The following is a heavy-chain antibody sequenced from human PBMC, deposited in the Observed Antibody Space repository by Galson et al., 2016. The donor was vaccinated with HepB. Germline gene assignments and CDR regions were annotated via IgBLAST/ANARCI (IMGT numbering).Heavy chain of an antibody. J-gene: IGHJ2*01. CDR3: ARPARGYCSGGTCLHPGYFDL. CDR1: GYSFTTFW. CDR2: IYSGDSET. D-gene: IGHD2-15*01. V-gene: IGHV5-51*01. Sequence: QSGAEVKKSGESLKISCTGSGYSFTTFWIGWVRQMPGKGLELMGIIYSGDSETKYNSSFQGQVTISVDKSTSTAYLQWNSLKASDTAMYYCARPARGYCSGGTCLHPGYFDLWGRGTLVTVSS.